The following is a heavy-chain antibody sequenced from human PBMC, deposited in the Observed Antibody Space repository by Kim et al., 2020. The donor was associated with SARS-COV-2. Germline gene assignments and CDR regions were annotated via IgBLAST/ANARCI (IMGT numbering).Heavy chain of an antibody. CDR3: AKWGPYYDILTGYYYYYGMDV. CDR1: GFTFSSYA. D-gene: IGHD3-9*01. CDR2: ISGSGGST. V-gene: IGHV3-23*01. Sequence: GGSLRLSCAASGFTFSSYAMSWVRQAPGKGLEWVSAISGSGGSTYYADSVKGRFTISRDNSKNTLYLQMNSLRAEDTAVYYCAKWGPYYDILTGYYYYYGMDVWGQGTTVTVSS. J-gene: IGHJ6*02.